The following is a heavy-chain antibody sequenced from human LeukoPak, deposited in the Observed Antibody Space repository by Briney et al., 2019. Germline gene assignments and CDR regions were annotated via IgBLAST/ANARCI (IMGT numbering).Heavy chain of an antibody. CDR1: GXSISNYY. CDR3: ARHGRGAENLDY. Sequence: PSETLSLTCTVSGXSISNYYWSWIRQPPGKGLECIGYVSYSGRTNHNPSLKSRVTISADTSKNQFSLKLTSVTAADTAVYYCARHGRGAENLDYWGQGTLVTVSS. V-gene: IGHV4-59*08. D-gene: IGHD2/OR15-2a*01. CDR2: VSYSGRT. J-gene: IGHJ4*02.